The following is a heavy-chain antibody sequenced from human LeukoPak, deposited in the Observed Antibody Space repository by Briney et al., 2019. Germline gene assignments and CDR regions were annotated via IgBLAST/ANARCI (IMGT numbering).Heavy chain of an antibody. CDR3: ARRDYYGSGSYGYDAFDI. CDR1: GGSISSSSYY. V-gene: IGHV4-39*07. D-gene: IGHD3-10*01. Sequence: SETLSLTCIVPGGSISSSSYYWAWIRQSPGKGLEWIGTFSSGGSTNYNPSLKSRVTISVDTSKNQFSLKLSSVTAADTAVYYCARRDYYGSGSYGYDAFDIWGQGTMVTVSS. J-gene: IGHJ3*02. CDR2: FSSGGST.